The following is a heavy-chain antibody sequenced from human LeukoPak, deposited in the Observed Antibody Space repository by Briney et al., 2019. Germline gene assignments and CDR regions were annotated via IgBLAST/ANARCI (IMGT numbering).Heavy chain of an antibody. J-gene: IGHJ6*02. CDR3: ARDGDCSSTSCYTAGFYYYYGMDV. D-gene: IGHD2-2*02. CDR1: GYAFTSYG. V-gene: IGHV1-18*01. Sequence: ASAKVSCKASGYAFTSYGINWVRLAPGQGLEWMGWISAYDGNTDNVQELQGRVTMTTDTSTSTAYMELRSLRSGATAVYYCARDGDCSSTSCYTAGFYYYYGMDVWGQGTTVTVSS. CDR2: ISAYDGNT.